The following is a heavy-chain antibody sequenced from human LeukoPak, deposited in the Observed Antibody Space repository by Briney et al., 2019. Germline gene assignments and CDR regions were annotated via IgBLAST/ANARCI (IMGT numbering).Heavy chain of an antibody. V-gene: IGHV3-7*04. Sequence: PVGSLRLSCAASGFTFSTSWMSWVRQAPGRGLEWLANINQGGSEKYYVDSVRGRFTISRDNAENSLFLQMNSLRAEDTAVYYCARLTNSGYYWLFDYWGQGTLVTVSS. CDR3: ARLTNSGYYWLFDY. CDR1: GFTFSTSW. D-gene: IGHD3-22*01. J-gene: IGHJ4*02. CDR2: INQGGSEK.